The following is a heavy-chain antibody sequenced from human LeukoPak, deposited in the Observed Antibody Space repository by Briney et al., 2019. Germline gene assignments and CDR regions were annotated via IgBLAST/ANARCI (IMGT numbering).Heavy chain of an antibody. CDR1: GFSFSSHG. D-gene: IGHD6-13*01. J-gene: IGHJ4*02. CDR2: IIGNGGAT. CDR3: AKGHSSSLNTFES. Sequence: PGGSLRLSCVASGFSFSSHGMSWVRQAPGQGLEWVSGIIGNGGATYYADSVKGRFTISRDNSKNMLYLQLNSLRAEDTAVYYCAKGHSSSLNTFESWGQGTLVAVSS. V-gene: IGHV3-23*01.